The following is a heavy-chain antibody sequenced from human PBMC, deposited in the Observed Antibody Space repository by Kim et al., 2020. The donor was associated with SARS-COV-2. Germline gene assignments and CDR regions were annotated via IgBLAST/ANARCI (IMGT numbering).Heavy chain of an antibody. Sequence: DNTKDSRNFQGRVTITRDPSASTAYMELSSLRSEDTAVYYCARGSGWAFDYWGQGTLVTVAS. D-gene: IGHD6-19*01. CDR2: DNT. V-gene: IGHV1-3*01. J-gene: IGHJ4*02. CDR3: ARGSGWAFDY.